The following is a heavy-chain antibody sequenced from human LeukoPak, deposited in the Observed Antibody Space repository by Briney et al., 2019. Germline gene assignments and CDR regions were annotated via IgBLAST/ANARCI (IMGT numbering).Heavy chain of an antibody. CDR2: IYYSGNN. CDR1: GGSISSYY. D-gene: IGHD2-15*01. Sequence: PSETLSLTCTVSGGSISSYYWSWIRQPPGKGLEWIGYIYYSGNNDSNPSLKSRVTISVDTSKNQFSMKLSSVTAADTAVYYCARTYCSGGSCHFDYWGQGTLVTVSS. V-gene: IGHV4-59*08. J-gene: IGHJ4*02. CDR3: ARTYCSGGSCHFDY.